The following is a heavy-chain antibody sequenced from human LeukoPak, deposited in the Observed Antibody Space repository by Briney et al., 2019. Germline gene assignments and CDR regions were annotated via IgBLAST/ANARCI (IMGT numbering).Heavy chain of an antibody. J-gene: IGHJ4*02. V-gene: IGHV3-15*01. CDR3: TTLMIVFAELDY. CDR1: GFTFGDAW. CDR2: IKSKTDGGTT. D-gene: IGHD3-22*01. Sequence: PGGSLRLSCAASGFTFGDAWMSWVRQAPGKGLEWVGCIKSKTDGGTTDYAAPVKGRFTISRDDSKNTLYLQMNSLKTEDTAVYYCTTLMIVFAELDYWGQGTLVTVSS.